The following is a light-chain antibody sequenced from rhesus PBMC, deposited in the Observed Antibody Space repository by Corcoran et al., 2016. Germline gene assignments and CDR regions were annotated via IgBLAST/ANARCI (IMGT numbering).Light chain of an antibody. Sequence: DIQMTQSPSSLSASVGDTVTITCRASQGISSYLNWFQQKPGKAPKLLIYAASSLESRVPSRVSGSGSGTEFTLTISNLQPEDFATYYCLQHNDYPYSFGQGTKVEIK. CDR1: QGISSY. CDR3: LQHNDYPYS. V-gene: IGKV1-28*02. CDR2: AAS. J-gene: IGKJ2*01.